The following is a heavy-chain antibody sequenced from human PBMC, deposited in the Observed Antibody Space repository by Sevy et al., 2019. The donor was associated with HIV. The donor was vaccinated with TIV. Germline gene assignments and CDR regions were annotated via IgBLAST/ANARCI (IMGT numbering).Heavy chain of an antibody. CDR1: GGSISTHY. CDR3: ARVGAWYYGSTGNAFDI. D-gene: IGHD3-10*01. V-gene: IGHV4-59*11. J-gene: IGHJ3*02. Sequence: SETLSLTCTVSGGSISTHYWSWIRQPPGKGLEWIGYIQYSGSTNNNPYLKSRVTISIDTSKNQFSLKLSSVTAADTAVYYCARVGAWYYGSTGNAFDIWGQGTMVTVSS. CDR2: IQYSGST.